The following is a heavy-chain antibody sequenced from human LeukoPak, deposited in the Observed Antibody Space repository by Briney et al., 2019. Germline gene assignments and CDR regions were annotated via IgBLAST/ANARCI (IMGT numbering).Heavy chain of an antibody. CDR3: ARGLKDGESIGYCSSTSCYFWDY. CDR2: INHSGST. D-gene: IGHD2-2*01. CDR1: GGSISSYY. V-gene: IGHV4-34*01. Sequence: SETLSLTCTVSGGSISSYYWSWIRQPPGKGLEWIGEINHSGSTNYNPSLKSRVTISVDTSKNQFSLKLSSVTAADTAVYYCARGLKDGESIGYCSSTSCYFWDYWGQGTLVTVSS. J-gene: IGHJ4*02.